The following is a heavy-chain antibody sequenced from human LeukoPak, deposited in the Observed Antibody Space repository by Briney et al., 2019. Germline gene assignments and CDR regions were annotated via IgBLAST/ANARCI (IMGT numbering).Heavy chain of an antibody. CDR3: ARDLDG. V-gene: IGHV3-30*04. CDR2: ISYDGSNK. J-gene: IGHJ4*02. Sequence: LPGGSLRLSCAASGFTFRDYAMHWVRQAPGKGLEWVAVISYDGSNKYYADSVKGRFTISRDNSKNTLYLQMNSLRAEDTAVYYCARDLDGWGQGTLVTVSS. D-gene: IGHD1-1*01. CDR1: GFTFRDYA.